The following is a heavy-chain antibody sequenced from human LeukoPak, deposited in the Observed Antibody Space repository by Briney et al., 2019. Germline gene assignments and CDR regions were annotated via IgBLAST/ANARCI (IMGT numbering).Heavy chain of an antibody. CDR1: GGSISSSNW. J-gene: IGHJ4*02. CDR3: ARYTDPAIAVAGTVDY. Sequence: PSETLSLTCAVSGGSISSSNWWSWVRQPPGKGPEWIGEIYHSGSTNYNPSLKSRVTISVDKSKNQFSLKLSSVPAADTAVYYCARYTDPAIAVAGTVDYWGQGTLVTVSS. V-gene: IGHV4-4*02. D-gene: IGHD6-19*01. CDR2: IYHSGST.